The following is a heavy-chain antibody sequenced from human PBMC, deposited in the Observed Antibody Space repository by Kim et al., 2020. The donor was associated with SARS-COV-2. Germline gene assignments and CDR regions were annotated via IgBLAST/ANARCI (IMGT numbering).Heavy chain of an antibody. V-gene: IGHV1-24*01. CDR2: FDPEDGGK. D-gene: IGHD3-3*01. CDR1: GYTLTELS. J-gene: IGHJ5*02. CDR3: APIIRKGVNGGYYIWIGEGWFDP. Sequence: ASVKVSCKVSGYTLTELSMHWVRQAPGKGLEWMGGFDPEDGGKIYAQKFQGRVTMTEDTSTDTAYMELSSLRSEDTAVYYCAPIIRKGVNGGYYIWIGEGWFDPWGQGTLVTVSS.